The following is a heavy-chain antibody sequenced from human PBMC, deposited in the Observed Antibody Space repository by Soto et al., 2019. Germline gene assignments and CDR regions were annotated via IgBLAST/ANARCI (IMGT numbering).Heavy chain of an antibody. CDR2: IIPILGTA. CDR3: ASGGGRYCSGGSCYLVGAFDI. J-gene: IGHJ3*02. D-gene: IGHD2-15*01. V-gene: IGHV1-69*13. CDR1: GGTFSSYA. Sequence: GASVKVSCKASGGTFSSYAISWVRQAPGQGLEWMGGIIPILGTANYAQKFQGRVTITADESTSTAYMELSSLRSEDTAVYYCASGGGRYCSGGSCYLVGAFDIWGQGTMVTVSS.